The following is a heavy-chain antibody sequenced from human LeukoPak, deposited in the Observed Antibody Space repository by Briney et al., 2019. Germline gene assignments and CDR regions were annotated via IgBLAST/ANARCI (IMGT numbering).Heavy chain of an antibody. V-gene: IGHV3-9*03. Sequence: PGGSLRLSCAASGFTFDDYAMHWVRQAPGKGLEWVSGISWNSGSIGYADSVKGRFTISRDNAKNSLYLQMNSLRAEDMALYYCAKANHCTNGVCYLDYWGQGTLVTVSS. CDR1: GFTFDDYA. CDR3: AKANHCTNGVCYLDY. D-gene: IGHD2-8*01. CDR2: ISWNSGSI. J-gene: IGHJ4*02.